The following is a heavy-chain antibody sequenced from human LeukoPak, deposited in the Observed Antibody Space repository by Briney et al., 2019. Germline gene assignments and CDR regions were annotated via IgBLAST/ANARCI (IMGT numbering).Heavy chain of an antibody. Sequence: PSETLSLTCTVSGGSISSSSYYWGWIRQPPGKGLEWIGSIYYSGSTYYNPSLKSRVTISVDTSKNQFSLKLSSVTAADTAVYYCARLPRNDFDWLFAPSWGQGTLVTVSS. J-gene: IGHJ5*02. V-gene: IGHV4-39*01. CDR2: IYYSGST. D-gene: IGHD3-9*01. CDR3: ARLPRNDFDWLFAPS. CDR1: GGSISSSSYY.